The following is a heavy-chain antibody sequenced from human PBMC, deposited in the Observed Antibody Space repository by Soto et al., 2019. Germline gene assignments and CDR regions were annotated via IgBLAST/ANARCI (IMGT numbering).Heavy chain of an antibody. D-gene: IGHD3-3*02. CDR2: MFYGVST. CDR1: GSSINSSGYY. CDR3: ARLPSRHLVDY. Sequence: SETLSLTCTVSGSSINSSGYYWGWIRQPPGKGLEWIGSMFYGVSTYYNPSLKSRVTVSVDTSKNQFSLDLRSVTAADTAVYYCARLPSRHLVDYWGQGTLVTVSS. J-gene: IGHJ4*02. V-gene: IGHV4-39*01.